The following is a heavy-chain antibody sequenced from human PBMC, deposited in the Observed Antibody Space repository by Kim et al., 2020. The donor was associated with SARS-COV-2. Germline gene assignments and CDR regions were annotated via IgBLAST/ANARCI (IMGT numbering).Heavy chain of an antibody. CDR3: ARADYYDSSGYYDY. V-gene: IGHV4-59*01. Sequence: NPTRKSRVTISVETTKNQCSLKLSAVTAADTAVYYCARADYYDSSGYYDYWGQGTLVTVSS. D-gene: IGHD3-22*01. J-gene: IGHJ4*02.